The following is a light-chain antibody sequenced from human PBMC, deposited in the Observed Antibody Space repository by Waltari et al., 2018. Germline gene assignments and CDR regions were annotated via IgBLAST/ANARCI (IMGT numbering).Light chain of an antibody. Sequence: LTQPASVSGSPGQSITISCSGTDSDVGAYDFVSWYQQHPGKAPHLIIYEVSNRPSGISNRFSASKSGNSASLTISGRQAEDEADYYCSSYTTSSAPGVFGTGTRVTVL. CDR3: SSYTTSSAPGV. J-gene: IGLJ1*01. CDR1: DSDVGAYDF. V-gene: IGLV2-14*01. CDR2: EVS.